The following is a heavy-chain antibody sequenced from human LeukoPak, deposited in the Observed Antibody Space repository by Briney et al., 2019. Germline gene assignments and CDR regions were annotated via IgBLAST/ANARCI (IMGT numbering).Heavy chain of an antibody. CDR2: IYYSGST. CDR3: ARTSRDGYNQHSFDY. Sequence: SETLSLTCTVPGGAISSYYWSWIRQPPGKGLGGIGYIYYSGSTNYNPSLKSRVTISVDTSKNQFSLKLSSVTAADTAVYYCARTSRDGYNQHSFDYWGQGTLVTVSS. CDR1: GGAISSYY. V-gene: IGHV4-59*13. J-gene: IGHJ4*02. D-gene: IGHD5-24*01.